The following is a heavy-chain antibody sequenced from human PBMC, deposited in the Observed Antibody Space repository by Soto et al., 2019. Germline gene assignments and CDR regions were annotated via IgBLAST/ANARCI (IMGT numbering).Heavy chain of an antibody. J-gene: IGHJ4*02. CDR1: AFTFNNYA. Sequence: GGSLRLSCAASAFTFNNYAMSWVRQAPGKGLEWVSGIGGSGRTTYYADSVKGRFTISRDNSNNTLFLQMNSLRAEDTAVYYCAKDQDYDFWSGYSDYWGQGTLVTVSS. D-gene: IGHD3-3*01. V-gene: IGHV3-23*01. CDR2: IGGSGRTT. CDR3: AKDQDYDFWSGYSDY.